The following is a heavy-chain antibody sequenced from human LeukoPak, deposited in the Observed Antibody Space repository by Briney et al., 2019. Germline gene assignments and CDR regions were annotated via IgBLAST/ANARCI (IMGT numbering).Heavy chain of an antibody. D-gene: IGHD3-3*01. CDR2: IYYSGST. J-gene: IGHJ4*02. CDR1: GGSISSGGYY. Sequence: SQTLSLTCTVSGGSISSGGYYWSWIRQHPGKGLEWIGYIYYSGSTYYNPPLKSRVTISVDTSKNQFSLKLSSVTAADTAVYYCAKIGYYDFWPDYWGQGTLVTVSS. CDR3: AKIGYYDFWPDY. V-gene: IGHV4-31*03.